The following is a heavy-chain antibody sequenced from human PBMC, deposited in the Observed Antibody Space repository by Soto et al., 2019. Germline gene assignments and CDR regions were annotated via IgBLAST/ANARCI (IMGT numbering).Heavy chain of an antibody. CDR2: ISSSSSYI. Sequence: PGGSLRLSCAASGFTFSTYSMTWVRQAPGKGLEWVSYISSSSSYIYDADSVKGRFTISRDNAKNSLYLQMNSLRAEDTAVYFCARALHGYDAFEIWGQGTMVTVSS. CDR1: GFTFSTYS. V-gene: IGHV3-21*01. J-gene: IGHJ3*02. CDR3: ARALHGYDAFEI. D-gene: IGHD6-25*01.